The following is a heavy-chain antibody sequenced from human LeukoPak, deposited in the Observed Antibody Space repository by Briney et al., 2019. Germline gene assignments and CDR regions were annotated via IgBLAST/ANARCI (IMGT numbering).Heavy chain of an antibody. J-gene: IGHJ4*02. Sequence: GTSLRLSCAASGVAFNTCPMHWGRQAPGKGLEWVAVISADGSNKNYADSVKGRFAISRDNSWNTLYLQMNSLREEDTAVYYRARDAISRGSGAYCDCWGQGALVTVSS. CDR1: GVAFNTCP. D-gene: IGHD3-10*01. CDR3: ARDAISRGSGAYCDC. V-gene: IGHV3-30*01. CDR2: ISADGSNK.